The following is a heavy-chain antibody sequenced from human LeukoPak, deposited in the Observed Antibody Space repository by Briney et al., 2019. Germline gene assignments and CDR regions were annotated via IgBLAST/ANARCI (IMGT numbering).Heavy chain of an antibody. J-gene: IGHJ5*02. CDR2: IYYSGST. CDR3: ARDPRSSGYCSGGSCSDWFDP. V-gene: IGHV4-61*01. CDR1: GGSVSRGSYY. Sequence: SETLSLTCTVSGGSVSRGSYYWSWIRQPPGKGLEWIGYIYYSGSTNHNPSLKSRVTISVDTSKNQFSLKQSSVTAADTAVYYCARDPRSSGYCSGGSCSDWFDPWGQGTLVTVSS. D-gene: IGHD2-15*01.